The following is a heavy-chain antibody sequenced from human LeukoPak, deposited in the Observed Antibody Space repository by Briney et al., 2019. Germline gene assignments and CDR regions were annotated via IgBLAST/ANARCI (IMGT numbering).Heavy chain of an antibody. CDR3: ARDDESYYALDY. Sequence: NPSETLSLTCAVYGGSFSGYYWSWIRQPPGKGLEWIGEINHSGSTNYNPSLKSRVTISVDTSKNQFSLKLSSVTAADTAVYYCARDDESYYALDYWGQGTLVTVSS. CDR2: INHSGST. V-gene: IGHV4-34*01. CDR1: GGSFSGYY. D-gene: IGHD1-26*01. J-gene: IGHJ4*02.